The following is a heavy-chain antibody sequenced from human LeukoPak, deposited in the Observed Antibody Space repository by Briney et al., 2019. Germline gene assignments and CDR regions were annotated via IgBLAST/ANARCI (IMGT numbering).Heavy chain of an antibody. CDR1: GGSISSGGYY. V-gene: IGHV4-31*03. J-gene: IGHJ6*02. CDR2: IYYSGST. D-gene: IGHD2-2*01. CDR3: ARVGYCSSTSCFAAMDV. Sequence: PSETLSLTCTVSGGSISSGGYYWSWIRQHPGKGLEWIGYIYYSGSTYYNPSLKSRVTISVDTSKNQFSLKLSSVTAADTAVYYCARVGYCSSTSCFAAMDVWGQGTTDTVSS.